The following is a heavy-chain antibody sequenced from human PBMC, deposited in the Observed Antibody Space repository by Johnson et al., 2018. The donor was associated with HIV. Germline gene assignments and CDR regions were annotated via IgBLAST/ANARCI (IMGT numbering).Heavy chain of an antibody. J-gene: IGHJ3*02. CDR3: AKDRDSSSFHDAFNI. CDR2: ISYDGTDK. V-gene: IGHV3-30*18. Sequence: QVQLVESGGGVVQPGRSLRLSCAASGFTFSTYAMHWVRQAPGKGLEWVALISYDGTDKYYVDSVKGRFTISRDNSKNTLYLQMHSLRAEDTAVYYCAKDRDSSSFHDAFNIWGQGTMVTVSS. D-gene: IGHD6-6*01. CDR1: GFTFSTYA.